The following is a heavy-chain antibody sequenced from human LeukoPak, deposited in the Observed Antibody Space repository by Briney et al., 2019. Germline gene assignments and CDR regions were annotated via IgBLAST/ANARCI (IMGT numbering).Heavy chain of an antibody. D-gene: IGHD5-18*01. CDR3: ARSDAAMVPLYYGMDV. CDR1: GYTFTGYG. V-gene: IGHV1-18*01. Sequence: ASVKVSCKASGYTFTGYGISWVRQAPGEEFEWMGWISAYNGNTNYAQKLQSRVTMTTDTSTSTAYMELRSLRSDDTAVYYCARSDAAMVPLYYGMDVWGQGTTVTVSS. CDR2: ISAYNGNT. J-gene: IGHJ6*02.